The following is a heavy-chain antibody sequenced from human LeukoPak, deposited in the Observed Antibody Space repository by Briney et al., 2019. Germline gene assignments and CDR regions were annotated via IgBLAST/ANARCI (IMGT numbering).Heavy chain of an antibody. D-gene: IGHD4-11*01. CDR3: ARVGYSNSYYYYYMDV. CDR2: IYYSGST. J-gene: IGHJ6*03. CDR1: GGSSSGYY. Sequence: SETLPLTCAVYGGSSSGYYWSWIRQPPGKGLEWIGYIYYSGSTNYNPSLKSRVTISVDTSKNQFSLKLSSVTAADTAVYYCARVGYSNSYYYYYMDVWGKGTTVTVSS. V-gene: IGHV4-59*01.